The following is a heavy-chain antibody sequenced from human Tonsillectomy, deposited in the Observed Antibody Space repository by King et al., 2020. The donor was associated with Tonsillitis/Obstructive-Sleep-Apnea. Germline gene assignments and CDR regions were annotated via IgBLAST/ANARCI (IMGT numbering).Heavy chain of an antibody. CDR1: GFTFGDYA. J-gene: IGHJ5*02. D-gene: IGHD4-11*01. CDR2: IKSKAYGGTT. Sequence: VQLVESGGGSVQPGRSLRLSCTASGFTFGDYAMNWVRQAPGKGLEWVGFIKSKAYGGTTEYAASVKGRFTISRDDSKSIAYLQMNSLKTEDTAVYYCTPDYSNYASWFDPWGQGTLVTVSS. CDR3: TPDYSNYASWFDP. V-gene: IGHV3-49*04.